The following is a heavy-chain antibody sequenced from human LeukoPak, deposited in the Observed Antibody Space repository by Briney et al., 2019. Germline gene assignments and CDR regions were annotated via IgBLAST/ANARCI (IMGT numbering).Heavy chain of an antibody. CDR1: GGSISSGDYY. D-gene: IGHD2-15*01. Sequence: PSETLSLTCTVSGGSISSGDYYWSWIRQPPGKGLEWIGYIYYSGSTYYNPSLKSRVTISADTSKNQFSLKLSSVTAADTAVYHCAREVVVAAGRWFDPWGQGTLVTVSS. J-gene: IGHJ5*02. CDR3: AREVVVAAGRWFDP. V-gene: IGHV4-30-4*01. CDR2: IYYSGST.